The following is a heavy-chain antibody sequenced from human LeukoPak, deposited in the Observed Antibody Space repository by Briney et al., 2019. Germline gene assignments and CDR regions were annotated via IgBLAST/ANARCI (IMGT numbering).Heavy chain of an antibody. D-gene: IGHD1-26*01. V-gene: IGHV3-64*01. Sequence: PGGSLRLSCAASGFTFSSYAMHWVRQAPGKGLEYVSAISSNGGSTYYANSVKGRFTISRDNSKNTLYLQMGSLRAEDMAVYYCARVVEDYYYYMDVWGKGTTVTISS. CDR1: GFTFSSYA. J-gene: IGHJ6*03. CDR2: ISSNGGST. CDR3: ARVVEDYYYYMDV.